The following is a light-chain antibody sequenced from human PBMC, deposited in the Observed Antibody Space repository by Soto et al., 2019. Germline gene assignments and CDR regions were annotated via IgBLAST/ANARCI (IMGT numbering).Light chain of an antibody. Sequence: EIVMTQSPATLSVSPGERVTLSCRASQSVSSSLAWYQQKPGQAPRLLIYGASTKATGIPARFSRSGSGTEFTLTISSMQSEDFAIYYCQQYNNWTPFTFGPGTKVDIK. CDR2: GAS. V-gene: IGKV3-15*01. CDR1: QSVSSS. CDR3: QQYNNWTPFT. J-gene: IGKJ3*01.